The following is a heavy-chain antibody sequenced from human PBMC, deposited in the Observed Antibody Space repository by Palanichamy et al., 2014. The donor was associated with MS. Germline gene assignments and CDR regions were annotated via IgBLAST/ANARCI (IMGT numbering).Heavy chain of an antibody. J-gene: IGHJ4*02. Sequence: EVQLVESGGGLVQPGGSLRLPCAASGFTFNNYWMNWVRQAPGKGLEWVANIKEDGSEKYYVDSVKGRFTISRDNTKNSLYLQMNSLRAEDTAVYYCVRSNTGPYWGQGVLVTVSP. V-gene: IGHV3-7*01. CDR3: VRSNTGPY. CDR1: GFTFNNYW. CDR2: IKEDGSEK. D-gene: IGHD2-8*02.